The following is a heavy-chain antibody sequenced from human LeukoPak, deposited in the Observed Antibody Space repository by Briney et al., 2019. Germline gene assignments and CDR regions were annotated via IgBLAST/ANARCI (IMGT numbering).Heavy chain of an antibody. CDR3: ARGPPELYCGGDCSHYFDY. Sequence: GGSLRLSCAASGFTFSSYAMSWVRQAPGKGLEWVSSISGSGSSTYYADSVKGRFTISRDNSKNTLYLQMNSLRAEDTAVYYCARGPPELYCGGDCSHYFDYWGRGTLVTVSS. CDR2: ISGSGSST. CDR1: GFTFSSYA. J-gene: IGHJ4*02. D-gene: IGHD2-21*02. V-gene: IGHV3-23*01.